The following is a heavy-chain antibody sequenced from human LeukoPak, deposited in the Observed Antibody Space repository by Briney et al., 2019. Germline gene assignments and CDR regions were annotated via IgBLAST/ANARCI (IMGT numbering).Heavy chain of an antibody. V-gene: IGHV4-59*01. CDR1: GDSISGYF. J-gene: IGHJ4*02. Sequence: SETLSLTCTVSGDSISGYFWSWIRQPPGRGLEWIGYIYYSGSTSYNPSLKSRVTISVDTSKNQFSLKLNSVTAADTAVYYCARDHPASFFDYWGQGTLVTVSS. CDR2: IYYSGST. CDR3: ARDHPASFFDY. D-gene: IGHD3-3*02.